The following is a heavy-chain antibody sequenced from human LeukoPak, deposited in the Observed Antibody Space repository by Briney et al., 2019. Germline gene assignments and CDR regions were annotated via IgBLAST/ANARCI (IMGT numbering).Heavy chain of an antibody. CDR2: IYYSGST. V-gene: IGHV4-59*01. CDR1: GGSISSYY. CDR3: ARRGYYGSVYAFDI. D-gene: IGHD3-10*01. J-gene: IGHJ3*02. Sequence: LETLSLTCTVSGGSISSYYWSWIRQPPGKGLEWIGYIYYSGSTNYNPSLKSRVTISVDTSKNQFSLKLSSVTAADTAVYYCARRGYYGSVYAFDIWGQGTMVTVSS.